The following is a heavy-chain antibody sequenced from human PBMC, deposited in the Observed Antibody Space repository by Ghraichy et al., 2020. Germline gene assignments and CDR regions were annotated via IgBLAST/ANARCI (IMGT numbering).Heavy chain of an antibody. CDR3: ARDSGGVGSAFDI. Sequence: LRLSCTVSGGSISSGGYYWSWIRQHPGKGLEWIGYIYYSGSTYYNPSLKSRVTISVDTSKNQFSLKLSSVTAADTAVYYCARDSGGVGSAFDIWGQGTMVTVSS. V-gene: IGHV4-31*03. J-gene: IGHJ3*02. CDR1: GGSISSGGYY. CDR2: IYYSGST. D-gene: IGHD3-10*01.